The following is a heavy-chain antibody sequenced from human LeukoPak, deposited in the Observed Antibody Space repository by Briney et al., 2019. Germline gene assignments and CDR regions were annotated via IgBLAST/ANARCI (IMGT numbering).Heavy chain of an antibody. J-gene: IGHJ4*02. D-gene: IGHD5-12*01. CDR1: GGTFSSYA. Sequence: GASVKVSRKASGGTFSSYAISWVRQAPGQGLEWMGGIIPIFGTANYAQKFQGRVTITADESTSTAYIELSSLRSEDTAVYYCARDRGYSGYEFDYWGQGTLVTVSS. V-gene: IGHV1-69*13. CDR2: IIPIFGTA. CDR3: ARDRGYSGYEFDY.